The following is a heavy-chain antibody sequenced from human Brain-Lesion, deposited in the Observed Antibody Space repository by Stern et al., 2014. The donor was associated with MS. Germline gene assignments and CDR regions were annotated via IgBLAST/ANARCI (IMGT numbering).Heavy chain of an antibody. Sequence: QLVQSGPGLVKPSQTLSLSCTVSGGSISSGGYYWSWIRQPAGKGLEWIGRIFNSGSTSYNPPLKSRVPISIDTSKNQFSLRLNSMTAADTAVYYCARGRVVPGFQYYATDVWGQGTTVIVSS. CDR2: IFNSGST. CDR1: GGSISSGGYY. V-gene: IGHV4-61*02. D-gene: IGHD2-2*01. CDR3: ARGRVVPGFQYYATDV. J-gene: IGHJ6*02.